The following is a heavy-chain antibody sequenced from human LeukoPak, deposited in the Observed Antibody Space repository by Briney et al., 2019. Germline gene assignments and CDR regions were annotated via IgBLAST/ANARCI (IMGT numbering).Heavy chain of an antibody. D-gene: IGHD2-2*01. Sequence: GGSLQISCQGSGYNFPNFWIGWGRQVPGKGLEGMGIIYPGDSDTIYSPSFQGHVTISADQSLSPAYLQWSSLKASDTAMYYCARRRYCSSTSCYDLDYRGQGTLGTVS. CDR3: ARRRYCSSTSCYDLDY. V-gene: IGHV5-51*01. J-gene: IGHJ4*02. CDR1: GYNFPNFW. CDR2: IYPGDSDT.